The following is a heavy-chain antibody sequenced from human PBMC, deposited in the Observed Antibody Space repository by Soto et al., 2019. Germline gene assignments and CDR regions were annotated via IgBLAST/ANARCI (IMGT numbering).Heavy chain of an antibody. Sequence: EVQLVESGGGLVKPGGSLRLSCAASGFTFSSYSMNWVRQAPGKGLEWVLFISSSSTYIYHADSVKGRFTISRDNAKNSLYLHMNSLRVEDTAVYYCARDPYGGWTPGGSDYWGQGTLVTVSS. V-gene: IGHV3-21*01. D-gene: IGHD6-19*01. J-gene: IGHJ4*02. CDR1: GFTFSSYS. CDR2: ISSSSTYI. CDR3: ARDPYGGWTPGGSDY.